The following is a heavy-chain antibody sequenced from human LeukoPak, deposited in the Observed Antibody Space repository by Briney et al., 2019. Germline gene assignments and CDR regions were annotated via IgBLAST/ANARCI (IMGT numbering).Heavy chain of an antibody. V-gene: IGHV4-59*08. CDR1: DGSISNYF. CDR3: ARHKPGTYYYGMDV. Sequence: SETLSLTCTVSDGSISNYFWSWIRQPPGKGLEWIGYIYYSGSTNYNPSLKGRVTISVDTSKNQFFLKLSSVTAADTAVYYCARHKPGTYYYGMDVWGQGTTVTVSS. J-gene: IGHJ6*02. D-gene: IGHD3-16*01. CDR2: IYYSGST.